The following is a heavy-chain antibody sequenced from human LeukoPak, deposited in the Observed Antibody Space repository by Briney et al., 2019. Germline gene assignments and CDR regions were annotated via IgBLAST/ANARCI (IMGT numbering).Heavy chain of an antibody. V-gene: IGHV3-30*02. J-gene: IGHJ4*02. CDR1: GFSFSSYG. CDR2: IRYDGSDK. CDR3: ARDPLYYGSGSFDY. D-gene: IGHD3-10*01. Sequence: PGGSQRLSCAASGFSFSSYGMHWVRQAPGKGLEWVAFIRYDGSDKYYADSVKGRFTISRDNSKNTLYLLMNSLRTEDTAVYYCARDPLYYGSGSFDYWGQGTLVTVSS.